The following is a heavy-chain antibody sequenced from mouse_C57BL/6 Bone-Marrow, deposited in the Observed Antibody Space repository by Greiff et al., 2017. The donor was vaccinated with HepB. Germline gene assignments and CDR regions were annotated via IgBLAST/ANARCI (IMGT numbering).Heavy chain of an antibody. CDR3: ASDSSGYVWFAY. Sequence: DVKLQESGPGMVKPSQSLSLTCTVTGYSITSGYDWHWIRHFPGNKLEWMGYISYSGSTNYNPSLKSRISITHDTSKNHFFLKLNSVTTEDTATYYCASDSSGYVWFAYWGRGTLVTVSA. CDR2: ISYSGST. V-gene: IGHV3-1*01. J-gene: IGHJ3*01. CDR1: GYSITSGYD. D-gene: IGHD3-2*02.